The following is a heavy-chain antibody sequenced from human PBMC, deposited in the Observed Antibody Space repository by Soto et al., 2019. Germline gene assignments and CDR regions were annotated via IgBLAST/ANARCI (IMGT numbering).Heavy chain of an antibody. CDR1: GGSLSTVEYW. D-gene: IGHD7-27*01. J-gene: IGHJ4*02. CDR3: ARGPSGDKVDS. Sequence: QVQLQESGPGLVKPSQTLCLTCTVSGGSLSTVEYWWSCIRQYPAMGREWIGRIYGGGRTYNKPSLESRGTMSVDTSKRQHSLTLSSVSAADPAVEYCARGPSGDKVDSWGQGTLVTVSS. V-gene: IGHV4-30-4*01. CDR2: IYGGGRT.